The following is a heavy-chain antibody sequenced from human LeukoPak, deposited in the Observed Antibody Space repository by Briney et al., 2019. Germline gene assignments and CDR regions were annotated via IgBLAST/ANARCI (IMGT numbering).Heavy chain of an antibody. V-gene: IGHV3-11*01. J-gene: IGHJ4*02. CDR3: ARGVYYDSSGPSGVDFDY. Sequence: GGSLRLSCAASGFTFSDYYMSWIRQAPGKGLEWVSYISSSGSTIYYADSVKGRFTISRDNAKNSLYLQMNSLRAEDTAVYYCARGVYYDSSGPSGVDFDYWGQGTLVTVSS. CDR1: GFTFSDYY. CDR2: ISSSGSTI. D-gene: IGHD3-22*01.